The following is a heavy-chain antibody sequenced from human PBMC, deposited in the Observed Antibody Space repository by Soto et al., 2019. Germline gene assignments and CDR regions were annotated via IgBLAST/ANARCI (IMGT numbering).Heavy chain of an antibody. Sequence: QITLKESGPTLVKPTQTLTLTCTFSGFSLTTRRVGVGWIRQPPGKALEWLAIIYWDDDKRYSPSLKSRLAITKATSKNQVVLTMTTLDPVDTATYYCAHVMITFGGVVGLDAFDVWGQGTMVAVSS. CDR1: GFSLTTRRVG. CDR2: IYWDDDK. D-gene: IGHD3-16*02. J-gene: IGHJ3*01. V-gene: IGHV2-5*02. CDR3: AHVMITFGGVVGLDAFDV.